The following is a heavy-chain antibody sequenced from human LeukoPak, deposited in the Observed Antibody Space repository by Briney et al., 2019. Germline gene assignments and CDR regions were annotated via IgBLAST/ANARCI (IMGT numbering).Heavy chain of an antibody. J-gene: IGHJ3*02. CDR1: GYTFTSYG. CDR2: ISAYNGNT. V-gene: IGHV1-18*01. D-gene: IGHD3-10*01. Sequence: ASVKVSCKASGYTFTSYGISRVRQAPGQGLEWMGWISAYNGNTNYAQKLQGRVTMTTDTSTSTAYMELRSLRSDDTAVYYCARGSKAEWSYYGGNAFDIWGQGTMVTVSS. CDR3: ARGSKAEWSYYGGNAFDI.